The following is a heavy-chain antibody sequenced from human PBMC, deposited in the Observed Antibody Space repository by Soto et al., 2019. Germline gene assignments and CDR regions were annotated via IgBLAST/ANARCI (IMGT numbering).Heavy chain of an antibody. J-gene: IGHJ6*02. CDR3: ARGHLLEWSTRLGMDV. CDR2: IIPIFGTA. Sequence: SVKVSCKASGCTVSSYAISCVRQAPGQGLEWMGGIIPIFGTANYAQKFQGRVTITADKSTSTAYMELSSLRSEDTAVYYCARGHLLEWSTRLGMDVWGQGTTVTVS. V-gene: IGHV1-69*06. D-gene: IGHD3-3*01. CDR1: GCTVSSYA.